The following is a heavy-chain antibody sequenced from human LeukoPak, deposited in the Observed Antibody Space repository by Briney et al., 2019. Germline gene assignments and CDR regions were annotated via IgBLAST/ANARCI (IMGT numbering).Heavy chain of an antibody. CDR3: ARFSGSYDSSGYYPYFDY. CDR2: INHSGST. Sequence: SETLSLTCAVYGGSFSGYYWSWIRQPPGKGLEWIGEINHSGSTNYNPSLKSRVTMSVDTSKNQFSLKLSSVAAADTAVYYCARFSGSYDSSGYYPYFDYWGQGTLVTVSS. J-gene: IGHJ4*02. D-gene: IGHD3-22*01. CDR1: GGSFSGYY. V-gene: IGHV4-34*01.